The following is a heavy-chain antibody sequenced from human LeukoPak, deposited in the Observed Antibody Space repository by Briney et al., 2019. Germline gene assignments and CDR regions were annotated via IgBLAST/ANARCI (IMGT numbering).Heavy chain of an antibody. Sequence: ASVTVSCKASGYTFTKYYMNWVRRAPGQGLEWMGIMHPTGDSTNYAQKFQGRVTLTRDTSTGTFYMELSSLTSEDTAVYYCARHDFDLPMIYSFFVHWGQGTLVTVSS. CDR3: ARHDFDLPMIYSFFVH. D-gene: IGHD3-3*01. CDR2: MHPTGDST. CDR1: GYTFTKYY. V-gene: IGHV1-46*01. J-gene: IGHJ5*02.